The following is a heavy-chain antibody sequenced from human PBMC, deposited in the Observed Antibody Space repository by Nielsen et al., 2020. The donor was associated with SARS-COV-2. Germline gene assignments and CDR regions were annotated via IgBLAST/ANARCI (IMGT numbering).Heavy chain of an antibody. D-gene: IGHD1-7*01. Sequence: ASVKASCKASGYTFTGYYMHWVRQAPGQGLEWMGRINPNSGGTNYAQKFQGRVTMTRDTSISTAYMELSRLRSDDTAVYYCARVVGTRPYTLDYWGQGTLVTVSS. CDR3: ARVVGTRPYTLDY. V-gene: IGHV1-2*06. CDR1: GYTFTGYY. J-gene: IGHJ4*02. CDR2: INPNSGGT.